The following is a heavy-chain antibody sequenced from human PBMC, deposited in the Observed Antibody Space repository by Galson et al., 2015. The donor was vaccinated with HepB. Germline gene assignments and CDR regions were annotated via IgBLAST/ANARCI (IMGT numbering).Heavy chain of an antibody. CDR1: GYTFTNYG. D-gene: IGHD6-19*01. CDR2: ISAHTANT. CDR3: ARDLSTGWYMGWFHP. Sequence: SVKVSCKASGYTFTNYGIDWVRRAPGQGLEWMGRISAHTANTDYAQKFQGRVTMTTDTSTSTAYMELRSLRSDDTAFYYCARDLSTGWYMGWFHPWGQGTLVTVPS. J-gene: IGHJ5*02. V-gene: IGHV1-18*04.